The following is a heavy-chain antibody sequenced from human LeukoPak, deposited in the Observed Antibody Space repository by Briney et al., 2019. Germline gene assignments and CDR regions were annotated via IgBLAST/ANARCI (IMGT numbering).Heavy chain of an antibody. V-gene: IGHV3-9*01. J-gene: IGHJ4*02. CDR2: ISWNSGSI. Sequence: GRSLRLSCAASGFTFDDYAMHWVRQAPGKGLEWVSGISWNSGSIGYADSVKGRFIISTDNSKNTLYLQMNSLRAEDTAVYYCAKDLSLRSSDWYPGFDSWGQGTLVTVSS. CDR3: AKDLSLRSSDWYPGFDS. CDR1: GFTFDDYA. D-gene: IGHD6-19*01.